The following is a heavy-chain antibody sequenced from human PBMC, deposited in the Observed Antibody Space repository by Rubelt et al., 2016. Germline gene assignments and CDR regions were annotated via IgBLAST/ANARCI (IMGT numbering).Heavy chain of an antibody. CDR1: GFSFSTYT. D-gene: IGHD3-10*01. V-gene: IGHV3-21*02. Sequence: EVQLVEYGGGLVQPGGSLSLSCAASGFSFSTYTMSWVRQAPGKGLEWVSSISGSTTSIVYADSVKGRFTISRDTSKNTLYLQMTSRRAEDTAVYDCARDRRLVLGLGHYYFDYWGQGTLVTVSS. CDR3: ARDRRLVLGLGHYYFDY. CDR2: ISGSTTSI. J-gene: IGHJ4*02.